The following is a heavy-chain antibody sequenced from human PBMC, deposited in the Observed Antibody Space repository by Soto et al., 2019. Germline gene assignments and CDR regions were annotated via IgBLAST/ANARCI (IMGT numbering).Heavy chain of an antibody. Sequence: WGSLRLSCAASGFTFSDYSMNWVCQAPGKGLEWVSSISSSSSYIHYADSVRGRFTISRDNARNSLHLQMDSLRADDTAVYYCARPSGYCSRTSCYIPDFYYGMGVWGQGTTVTVSS. V-gene: IGHV3-21*01. D-gene: IGHD2-2*03. CDR1: GFTFSDYS. CDR3: ARPSGYCSRTSCYIPDFYYGMGV. J-gene: IGHJ6*02. CDR2: ISSSSSYI.